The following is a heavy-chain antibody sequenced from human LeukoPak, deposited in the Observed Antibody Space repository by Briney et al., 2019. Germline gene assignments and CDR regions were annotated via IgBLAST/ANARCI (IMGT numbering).Heavy chain of an antibody. CDR3: ARGLHGYTYGYVPWELYYYMDV. CDR1: GGSFSGYY. Sequence: SETLSLTCVVYGGSFSGYYWTWIRQPPGKGLEWIGEINDSGSSNYNPSLKSRITMSVDTSENQISLKLSSVSAADTAVYYCARGLHGYTYGYVPWELYYYMDVWGKGTTVTIS. J-gene: IGHJ6*03. V-gene: IGHV4-34*01. CDR2: INDSGSS. D-gene: IGHD5-18*01.